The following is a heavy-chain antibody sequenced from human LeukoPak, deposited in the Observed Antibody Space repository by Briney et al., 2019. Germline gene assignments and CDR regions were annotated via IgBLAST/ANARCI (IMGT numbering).Heavy chain of an antibody. CDR2: ISGSGGST. J-gene: IGHJ4*02. Sequence: PGGSLRLSCAASGFTFSSYAMSWVRQAPGKGLEWVSAISGSGGSTYYADSVKGRFTISRDNSKNTLYLQRNTLRVEDTAVYYCAKTVAASVSYYFDYWGQGILVTVSS. CDR3: AKTVAASVSYYFDY. V-gene: IGHV3-23*01. CDR1: GFTFSSYA. D-gene: IGHD6-19*01.